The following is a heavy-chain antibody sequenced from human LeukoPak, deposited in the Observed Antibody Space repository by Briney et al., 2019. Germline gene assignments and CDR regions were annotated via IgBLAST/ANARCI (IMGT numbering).Heavy chain of an antibody. J-gene: IGHJ4*02. V-gene: IGHV3-7*01. CDR2: IKQDGSEK. D-gene: IGHD2-15*01. CDR1: GYTFSSYW. CDR3: ARDGSMVVAATYFDY. Sequence: GGSLRLSCAASGYTFSSYWMSWVRKAPGKGLEWVANIKQDGSEKYYVDSVKGRFTISRDNAKNSLYLQMNSLRAEDTAVYYCARDGSMVVAATYFDYWGQGTLVTVSS.